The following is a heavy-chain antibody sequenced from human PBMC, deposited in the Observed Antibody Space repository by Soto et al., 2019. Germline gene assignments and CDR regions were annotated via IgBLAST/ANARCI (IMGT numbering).Heavy chain of an antibody. CDR3: ERGPPVQHGFFDY. CDR1: GFTFSSYG. V-gene: IGHV3-33*01. D-gene: IGHD4-17*01. Sequence: QVQLVESGGGVVQPGRSLRLSCAASGFTFSSYGLHWVRQAPGKGLEWVAVIWYDGSKKYYADSVKCRLTISRDNSKNTFYLQMIRLRAEDTALHYCERGPPVQHGFFDYWGHGTLVTVSS. J-gene: IGHJ4*01. CDR2: IWYDGSKK.